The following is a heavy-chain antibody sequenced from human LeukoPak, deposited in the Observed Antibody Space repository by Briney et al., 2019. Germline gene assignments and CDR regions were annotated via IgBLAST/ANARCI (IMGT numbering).Heavy chain of an antibody. J-gene: IGHJ3*02. Sequence: ASVKVSCKASEYTFTDYYVHWVRQAPGQGLEWMGWLNPRSGDTEYAQNFQGRVTMTRDPSISTAYMDLSSLTSDDTAVYYCARDLVSMAIILPPDGFDIWGQGTLVTVSS. CDR1: EYTFTDYY. V-gene: IGHV1-2*02. CDR3: ARDLVSMAIILPPDGFDI. CDR2: LNPRSGDT. D-gene: IGHD2/OR15-2a*01.